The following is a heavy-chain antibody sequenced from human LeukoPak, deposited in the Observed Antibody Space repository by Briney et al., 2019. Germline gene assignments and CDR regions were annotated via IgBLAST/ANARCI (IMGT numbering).Heavy chain of an antibody. J-gene: IGHJ4*02. CDR1: GGSFSDYY. Sequence: PSETLSLTCAVHGGSFSDYYWSWIRQHPGKGLEWIGYIYYSGSTYYNPSLKSRVTISVDTSKNQFSLKLSSVTAADTAVYYCARVSGYSGYGLDYWGQGTLVTVSS. V-gene: IGHV4-31*11. CDR3: ARVSGYSGYGLDY. D-gene: IGHD5-12*01. CDR2: IYYSGST.